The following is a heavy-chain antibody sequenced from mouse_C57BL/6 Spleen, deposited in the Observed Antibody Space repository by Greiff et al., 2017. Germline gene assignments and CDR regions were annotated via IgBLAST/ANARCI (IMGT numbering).Heavy chain of an antibody. Sequence: EVMLVESGGDLVKPGGSLKLSCAASGFTFSSYGMSWVRQTPDKRLEWVATISSGGSYTYYPDSVKGRFTISRDNAKNTLYLQRSSLTSEDTAMYYCARQRSSSLYYAMDYWGQGTSVTVSS. CDR1: GFTFSSYG. D-gene: IGHD1-1*01. CDR3: ARQRSSSLYYAMDY. CDR2: ISSGGSYT. V-gene: IGHV5-6*01. J-gene: IGHJ4*01.